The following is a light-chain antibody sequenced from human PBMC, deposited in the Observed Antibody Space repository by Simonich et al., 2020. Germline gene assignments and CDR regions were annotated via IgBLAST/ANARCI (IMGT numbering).Light chain of an antibody. CDR1: SRDVGGYNY. V-gene: IGLV2-8*01. CDR3: SSYAGSNNYWV. CDR2: EVS. Sequence: QSALTQPPSASGSPGQSVNISCPGPSRDVGGYNYVSWYQQHPGKAPKHMIYEVSTRPSGVPDRVSGAKSGNTASLTVSGLQAEDEADYYCSSYAGSNNYWVFGGGTKLTVL. J-gene: IGLJ3*02.